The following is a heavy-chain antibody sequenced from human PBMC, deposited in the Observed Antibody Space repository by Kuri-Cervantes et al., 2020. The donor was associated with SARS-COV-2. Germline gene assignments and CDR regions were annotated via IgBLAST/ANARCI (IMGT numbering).Heavy chain of an antibody. J-gene: IGHJ4*02. D-gene: IGHD1-26*01. CDR3: ARAEYQPGSTTPFDY. V-gene: IGHV4-38-2*01. CDR2: LNHDGST. Sequence: SETLSLTCAVSGYSISSGYYWGRIRQPPGKGLEWIGELNHDGSTNYNPSLKSRITISGDASKNQFSLKVTSVTAADTAVYYCARAEYQPGSTTPFDYWGQGTLVTVSS. CDR1: GYSISSGYY.